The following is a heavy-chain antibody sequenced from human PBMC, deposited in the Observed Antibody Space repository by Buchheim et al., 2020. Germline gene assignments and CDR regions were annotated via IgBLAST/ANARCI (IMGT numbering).Heavy chain of an antibody. V-gene: IGHV3-21*01. J-gene: IGHJ4*02. Sequence: EVQLVESGGGLVKPGRSLRLSCAASGFTFSSYSMNWVRQAPGKGLEWVSSISSSSSYIYYADSVKGRFTISRDNAKNSLYLQMNSLRAEDTAVYYCARDFSYDFWSGPTPFDYWGQGTL. CDR3: ARDFSYDFWSGPTPFDY. CDR1: GFTFSSYS. D-gene: IGHD3-3*01. CDR2: ISSSSSYI.